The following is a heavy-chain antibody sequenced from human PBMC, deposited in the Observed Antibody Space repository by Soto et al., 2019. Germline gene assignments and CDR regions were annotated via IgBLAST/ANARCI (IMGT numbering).Heavy chain of an antibody. CDR1: GFTFRTYW. V-gene: IGHV3-7*05. Sequence: GGSLRLSCAASGFTFRTYWMSWVRQAPGTGLEWVANIKQDGSDKYYADSVKGRFTISRDNAKNSLYLQMNSLRVEDTAVYYCVRDWSSNCSPILAYWAQGAPDTGSS. CDR3: VRDWSSNCSPILAY. D-gene: IGHD6-13*01. CDR2: IKQDGSDK. J-gene: IGHJ4*02.